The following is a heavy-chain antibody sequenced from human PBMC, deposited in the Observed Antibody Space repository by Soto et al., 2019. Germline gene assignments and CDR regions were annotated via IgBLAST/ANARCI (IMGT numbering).Heavy chain of an antibody. CDR2: INHSGRT. Sequence: SETLSLTCAVYGGSFSGYYWSWIRQPPGKGLEWIGEINHSGRTNYNPSLKSRVTISVDTSKNKFSLKLSSVTAADTAVYYCARGPPWGITMVRETYYGMDVWGQGTTVTVSS. CDR3: ARGPPWGITMVRETYYGMDV. D-gene: IGHD3-10*01. J-gene: IGHJ6*01. V-gene: IGHV4-34*01. CDR1: GGSFSGYY.